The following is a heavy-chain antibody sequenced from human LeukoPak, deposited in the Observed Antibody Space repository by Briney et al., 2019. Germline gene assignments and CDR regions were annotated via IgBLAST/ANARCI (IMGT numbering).Heavy chain of an antibody. CDR3: ARGRQDVTMIVVVMTAVSYYLDV. D-gene: IGHD3-22*01. J-gene: IGHJ6*03. V-gene: IGHV4-34*01. Sequence: SETXSLTCAVYGGAFSGYYWTWIRQTPEKGLEWIGEMNPSGSTSYKPSLKSRVTISVDTSKNQFSLKLSSVTAADTAVYYCARGRQDVTMIVVVMTAVSYYLDVWGKGTTVTVS. CDR2: MNPSGST. CDR1: GGAFSGYY.